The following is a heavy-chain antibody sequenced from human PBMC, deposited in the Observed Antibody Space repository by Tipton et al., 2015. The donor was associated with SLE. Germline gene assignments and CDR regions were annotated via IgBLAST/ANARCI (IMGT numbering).Heavy chain of an antibody. Sequence: QLVQSGAEVKRPGSSVKVSCKASGGSFSSYTLFWVRQAPGQGLEWMGRILPVLHIIDYAQRFQGRVTISADTSTNTGYMELSSLTSEDTAVYYCARDLMGTSWGQGTLVTVSS. CDR1: GGSFSSYT. V-gene: IGHV1-69*09. J-gene: IGHJ4*02. D-gene: IGHD2-2*01. CDR3: ARDLMGTS. CDR2: ILPVLHII.